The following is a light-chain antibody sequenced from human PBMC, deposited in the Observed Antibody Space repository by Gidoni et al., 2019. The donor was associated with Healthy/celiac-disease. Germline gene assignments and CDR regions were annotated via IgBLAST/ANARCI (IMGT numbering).Light chain of an antibody. Sequence: QSALTQPPSASGSPGQSVTISCTGTSSDVGGYNYVSLYQQHPGKAPKLMIYEVSKRPSGVPDRFSGSKSGNTASLTVSGLQAEDEADYYCSSYAGSNTDYVFGTGTKVTVL. CDR1: SSDVGGYNY. CDR2: EVS. V-gene: IGLV2-8*01. J-gene: IGLJ1*01. CDR3: SSYAGSNTDYV.